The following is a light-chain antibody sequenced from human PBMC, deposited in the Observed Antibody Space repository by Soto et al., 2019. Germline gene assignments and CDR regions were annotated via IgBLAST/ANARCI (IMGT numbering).Light chain of an antibody. J-gene: IGKJ1*01. CDR2: QTS. Sequence: ESVLTQSPATLSSFPGDRVARSCRASQYINTRLAWYQHRPGQAPRLLIYQTSIRAAGIPARFSASGSGTEFTLTIRSLQSEDFAVYYCQQYNNWPWTFGQGTKVDI. CDR1: QYINTR. CDR3: QQYNNWPWT. V-gene: IGKV3D-15*01.